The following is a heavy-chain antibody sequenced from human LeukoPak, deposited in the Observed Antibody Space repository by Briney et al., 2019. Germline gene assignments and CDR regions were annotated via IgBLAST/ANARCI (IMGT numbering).Heavy chain of an antibody. V-gene: IGHV5-51*01. CDR3: ARHSDVIGAI. J-gene: IGHJ4*02. D-gene: IGHD3-10*01. CDR2: IYPRDSDT. Sequence: GESPKISCEASGYTFTHQWIGWVRQMAGRGLEWVGIIYPRDSDTRYSPSFQGHVTISADTSINTAYLEWSSLEASDTAMYYCARHSDVIGAIWGQGTLVTVSS. CDR1: GYTFTHQW.